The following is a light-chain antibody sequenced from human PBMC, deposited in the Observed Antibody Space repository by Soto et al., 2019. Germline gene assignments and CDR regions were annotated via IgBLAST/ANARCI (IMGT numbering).Light chain of an antibody. CDR2: EVS. CDR3: CSYPTRATYV. V-gene: IGLV2-18*02. CDR1: TSYVGSYHR. Sequence: QSALTQPPSVSRSPGQSVTISCTGTTSYVGSYHRVSWYQQSPGTAPTLMIYEVSNRPSGVPDRFSGSKSGNTASLTVSGLQAEDEDDYYCCSYPTRATYVFGTRTKVTVL. J-gene: IGLJ1*01.